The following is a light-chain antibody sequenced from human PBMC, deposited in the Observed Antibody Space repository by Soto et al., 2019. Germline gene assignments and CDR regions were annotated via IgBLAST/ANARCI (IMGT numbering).Light chain of an antibody. J-gene: IGKJ1*01. CDR2: AAS. V-gene: IGKV1-39*01. CDR1: QTIRTY. CDR3: QQTYNVPQT. Sequence: DIQMTQFPSSLSASVGDRVTITCRASQTIRTYLNWFQQKPGKAPELLIYAASSLQSGVPARFSGSVSGAEFTLTISSLQPEDTATYYCQQTYNVPQTYGQWTNVEIK.